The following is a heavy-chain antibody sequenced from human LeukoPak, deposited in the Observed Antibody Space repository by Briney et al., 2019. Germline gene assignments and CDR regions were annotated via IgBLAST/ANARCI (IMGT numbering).Heavy chain of an antibody. J-gene: IGHJ5*02. CDR2: INHSGST. D-gene: IGHD3-10*01. V-gene: IGHV4-34*01. CDR3: ARGPAREFPDH. Sequence: SETLSLTCAVYGGSFIGYYWSWIRQPPGKGLEWIGEINHSGSTNYNPSLKSRVTISVDTSKNQFSLKLSSVTAADTAVYYCARGPAREFPDHWGQGTLVTVSS. CDR1: GGSFIGYY.